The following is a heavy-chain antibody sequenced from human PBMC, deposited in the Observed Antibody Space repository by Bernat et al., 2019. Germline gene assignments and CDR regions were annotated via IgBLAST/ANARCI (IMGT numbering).Heavy chain of an antibody. CDR2: TSYDGNYK. J-gene: IGHJ4*02. CDR1: GFTFSNYG. D-gene: IGHD1-26*01. Sequence: QVQLVESGGGVVLPGRSLTLSCATSGFTFSNYGIHWVRQAPGKGLEWVAFTSYDGNYKYYADAVQGRITISRETSNDTVILQMNSLRGEDTAVYFCARDRTVGATAQDFWGQGSLVTISS. V-gene: IGHV3-30*03. CDR3: ARDRTVGATAQDF.